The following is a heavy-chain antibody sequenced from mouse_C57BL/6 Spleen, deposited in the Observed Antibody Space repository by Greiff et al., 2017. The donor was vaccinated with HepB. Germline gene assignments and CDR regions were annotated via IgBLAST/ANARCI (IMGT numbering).Heavy chain of an antibody. V-gene: IGHV1-69*01. J-gene: IGHJ3*01. Sequence: QVQLQQPGAELVMPGASVKLSCKASGYTFTSYGMHWVKQRPGQGLEWIGEIDPSDSYTNYNQKFKGKSTLTVDKSSSTAYMQLSSLTSEDSAVYYCASSGGSPFAYWGQGTLVTVSA. CDR1: GYTFTSYG. D-gene: IGHD1-1*01. CDR2: IDPSDSYT. CDR3: ASSGGSPFAY.